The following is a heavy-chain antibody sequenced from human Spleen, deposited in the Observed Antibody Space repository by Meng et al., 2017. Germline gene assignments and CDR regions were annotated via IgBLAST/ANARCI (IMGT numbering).Heavy chain of an antibody. CDR3: AKGRSSGTFYFYYYAMDV. CDR1: GFTFSSYA. Sequence: GGSLRLSCAASGFTFSSYAMSWVRQAPGKGLEWVSAIRGSGGGTYYADSVKGRFTISRDSSKNTYYLQMNSLRAEDTAVYYCAKGRSSGTFYFYYYAMDVWGQGTAVTVSS. V-gene: IGHV3-23*01. J-gene: IGHJ6*02. CDR2: IRGSGGGT. D-gene: IGHD6-25*01.